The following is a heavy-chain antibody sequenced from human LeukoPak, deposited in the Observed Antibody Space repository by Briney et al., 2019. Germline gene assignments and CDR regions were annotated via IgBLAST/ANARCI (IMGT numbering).Heavy chain of an antibody. CDR2: ISYDGSNK. J-gene: IGHJ4*02. V-gene: IGHV3-30-3*01. D-gene: IGHD3-22*01. CDR3: ARDRVTMIVVVDYYFGY. CDR1: GFTFSSYA. Sequence: GGSLRLSCAASGFTFSSYATHWVRQAPGKGLEWVAVISYDGSNKYYADSVRGRFTISRDNSKNTLYLQMNSLRAEDTAVYYCARDRVTMIVVVDYYFGYWGQGTLVTVSS.